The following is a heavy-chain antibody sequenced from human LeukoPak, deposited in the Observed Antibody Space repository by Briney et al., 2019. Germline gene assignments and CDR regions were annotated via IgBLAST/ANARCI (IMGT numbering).Heavy chain of an antibody. V-gene: IGHV3-30-3*01. CDR1: GFTFSSYA. CDR3: ARDGYYGSGSFDY. J-gene: IGHJ4*02. Sequence: GGSLRLSCAASGFTFSSYAMHWVRQAPGKGLEWVAVISYDGSDKYYADSVKGRFTISRDNSKNTLYLQMNSLRAEDTAVYYCARDGYYGSGSFDYWGQGTLVTVSS. CDR2: ISYDGSDK. D-gene: IGHD3-10*01.